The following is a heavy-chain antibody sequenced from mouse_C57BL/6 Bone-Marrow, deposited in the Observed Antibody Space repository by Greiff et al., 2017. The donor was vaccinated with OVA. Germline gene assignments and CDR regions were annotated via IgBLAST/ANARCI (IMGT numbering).Heavy chain of an antibody. Sequence: EVKLQESGPGLVKPSQSLSLTCSVTGYSINSGYYWNWIRQFPGNKLEWMGYISYDGSNNYNPSLKNRISITRDTSKNQFFLKLNSVTTEDTATYYCARKDFRYLDYWGQGTSVTVSS. V-gene: IGHV3-6*01. CDR1: GYSINSGYY. CDR3: ARKDFRYLDY. D-gene: IGHD2-14*01. CDR2: ISYDGSN. J-gene: IGHJ4*01.